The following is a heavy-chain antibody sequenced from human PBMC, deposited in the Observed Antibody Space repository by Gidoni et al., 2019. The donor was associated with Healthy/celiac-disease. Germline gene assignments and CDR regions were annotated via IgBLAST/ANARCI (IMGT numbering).Heavy chain of an antibody. Sequence: QLQLQESGPGLVKPSATLSLTCTVSGGSISSSSYYWGWIRQPPGKGLEWIGGIYYSGSTYYNPSLKSRVTISVDTSKNQFSLKLSSVTAADTAVYYCARHEAAMDTYYFDYWGQGTLVTVSS. CDR3: ARHEAAMDTYYFDY. CDR1: GGSISSSSYY. J-gene: IGHJ4*02. CDR2: IYYSGST. V-gene: IGHV4-39*01. D-gene: IGHD5-18*01.